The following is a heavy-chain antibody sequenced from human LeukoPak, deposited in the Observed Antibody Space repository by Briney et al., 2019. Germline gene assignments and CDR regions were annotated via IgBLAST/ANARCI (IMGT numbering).Heavy chain of an antibody. Sequence: SQTLSLTCAISGDSVSSNSAAWNCIRQSPSRGLEWLGKTYYRSKWYYDYAVSVKSRITINPDTSKNHLSLQLNSVTPEDTAVYYCARSVNSGCLDYWGQGALVTVSS. J-gene: IGHJ4*02. CDR3: ARSVNSGCLDY. D-gene: IGHD3-10*01. CDR2: TYYRSKWYY. CDR1: GDSVSSNSAA. V-gene: IGHV6-1*01.